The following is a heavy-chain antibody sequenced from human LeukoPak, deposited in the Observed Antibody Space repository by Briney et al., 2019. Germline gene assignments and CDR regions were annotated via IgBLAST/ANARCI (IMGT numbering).Heavy chain of an antibody. CDR3: ARDSPKRYSGSYFDY. CDR1: GGSISSGGYY. Sequence: PSQTLSLTCTVSGGSISSGGYYWSWIRQPPGKGLEWIGFIQDGGSTSYNSSLKSRVAISVDRSKNQLSLTLSSVTAADTAIYYCARDSPKRYSGSYFDYWGQGTLVTVSS. V-gene: IGHV4-30-2*01. CDR2: IQDGGST. D-gene: IGHD1-26*01. J-gene: IGHJ4*02.